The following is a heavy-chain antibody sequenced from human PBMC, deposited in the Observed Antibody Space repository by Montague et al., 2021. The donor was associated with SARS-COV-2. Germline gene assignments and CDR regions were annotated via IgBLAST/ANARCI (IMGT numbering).Heavy chain of an antibody. CDR3: ARQDAWAYCGDECYRGWFDS. D-gene: IGHD2-21*01. CDR2: IFYNGST. V-gene: IGHV4-59*01. Sequence: SETLSLTCTVSLGSISTYYWSWIRQPPGKGLEWIGFIFYNGSTKYNPSLKRRVSISLDTSKNQFSLKLSSVTAADTAVYYCARQDAWAYCGDECYRGWFDSWGQGTLVTVSS. CDR1: LGSISTYY. J-gene: IGHJ5*01.